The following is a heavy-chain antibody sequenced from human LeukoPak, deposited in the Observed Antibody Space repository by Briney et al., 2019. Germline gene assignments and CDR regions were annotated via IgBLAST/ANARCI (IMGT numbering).Heavy chain of an antibody. D-gene: IGHD3-10*01. J-gene: IGHJ4*02. CDR3: ARAKVQYYGSGSPFDY. CDR2: ISYDGSTR. CDR1: GFNFSTSA. V-gene: IGHV3-30-3*01. Sequence: GRSLRLSCAASGFNFSTSAMHWVRQAPGKGLEWVALISYDGSTRYYADSVKGRFTISRDISTNTLYLQMNSLRAEDTAVYYCARAKVQYYGSGSPFDYWGQGTLVTVSS.